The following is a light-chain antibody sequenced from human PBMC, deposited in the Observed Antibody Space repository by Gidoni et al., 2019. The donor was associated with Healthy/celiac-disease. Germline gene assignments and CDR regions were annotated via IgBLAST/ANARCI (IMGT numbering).Light chain of an antibody. CDR2: EGS. CDR3: CSYAGSSTLNWV. CDR1: SSDVGSYNL. V-gene: IGLV2-23*01. Sequence: QSALTQPASVSGSPGQSITISCTGTSSDVGSYNLVSWYQQHPGKAPKLMSYEGSKRPSGVSNRFSGSKSGNTASPTISGLQAEDEADYYCCSYAGSSTLNWVFGGGTKLTVL. J-gene: IGLJ3*02.